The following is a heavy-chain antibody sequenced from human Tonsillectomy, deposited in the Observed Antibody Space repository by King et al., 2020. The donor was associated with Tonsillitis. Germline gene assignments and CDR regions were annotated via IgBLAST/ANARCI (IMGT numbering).Heavy chain of an antibody. J-gene: IGHJ3*02. CDR3: AKVGNFVVVVSATDAFNM. V-gene: IGHV3-23*04. CDR2: TGGSGDDT. CDR1: GFTFNNLA. D-gene: IGHD2-15*01. Sequence: VQLVESGGPLVRPGGSRRLSCAAFGFTFNNLARNWVPQAPGRGRGGVPATGGSGDDTGYADSVKGRFAISRDNSKNKLYLQINRLRADDTAVYYCAKVGNFVVVVSATDAFNMWGQGTMVTVSS.